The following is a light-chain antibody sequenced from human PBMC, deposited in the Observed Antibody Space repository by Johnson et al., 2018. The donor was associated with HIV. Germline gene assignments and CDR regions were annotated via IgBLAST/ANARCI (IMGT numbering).Light chain of an antibody. J-gene: IGLJ1*01. V-gene: IGLV1-51*02. CDR3: GTWDTSLSTCV. CDR1: SSNIGNNY. CDR2: ENN. Sequence: QSVLTQPPSVSAAPGQRVTISCSGSSSNIGNNYVSWYQQLPGTAPKLLIYENNKRPSGIPERFSGSKSGTSATLGITGLQTGDEADYFCGTWDTSLSTCVFGTGTKVTVL.